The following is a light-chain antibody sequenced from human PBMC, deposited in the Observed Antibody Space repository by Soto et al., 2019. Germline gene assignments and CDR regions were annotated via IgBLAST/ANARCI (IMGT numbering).Light chain of an antibody. CDR3: QESYSAPPWT. CDR1: DSIAKY. CDR2: AAS. V-gene: IGKV1-39*01. J-gene: IGKJ1*01. Sequence: DIQTTQSPSSLSASVGDRVTITCRTSDSIAKYLNWYQQKPGQVPKLLIVAASNLRSGVPTRFSGSGSGTDFTLTINNLQPEDFATYYCQESYSAPPWTFGQGT.